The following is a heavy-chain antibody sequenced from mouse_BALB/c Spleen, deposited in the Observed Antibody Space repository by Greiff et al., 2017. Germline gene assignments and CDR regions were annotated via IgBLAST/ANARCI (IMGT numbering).Heavy chain of an antibody. Sequence: EVMLVESGGGLVKPGGSLKLSCAASGFTFSSYAMSWVRQTPEKRLEWVASISSGGSTYYPDSVKGRFTISRDNARNILYLQMSSLRSEDTAMYYCARKYGNYADYWGQGTTLTVSS. J-gene: IGHJ2*01. CDR3: ARKYGNYADY. V-gene: IGHV5-6-5*01. CDR1: GFTFSSYA. D-gene: IGHD2-1*01. CDR2: ISSGGST.